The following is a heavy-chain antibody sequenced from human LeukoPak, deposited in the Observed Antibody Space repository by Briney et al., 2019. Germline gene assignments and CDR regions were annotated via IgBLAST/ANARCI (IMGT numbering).Heavy chain of an antibody. J-gene: IGHJ4*02. CDR2: ISSTSIYT. CDR1: GFTFSDYY. Sequence: GGSLRLSCAASGFTFSDYYMSWIRQAPGKGLEWVSDISSTSIYTNYADSVKGRFTISRDNAKNSLYLQMNSLRAEDTAVYYCAREDGYSSSWYSDYWGQGTLVTVSS. D-gene: IGHD6-13*01. CDR3: AREDGYSSSWYSDY. V-gene: IGHV3-11*05.